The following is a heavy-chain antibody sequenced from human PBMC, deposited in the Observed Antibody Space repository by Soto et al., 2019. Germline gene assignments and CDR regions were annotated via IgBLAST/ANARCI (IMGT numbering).Heavy chain of an antibody. J-gene: IGHJ4*02. CDR3: ARHSNEYRKSLDY. V-gene: IGHV4-59*08. CDR1: GGSVSGYY. Sequence: QLQLQESGPGLVKPSETLSLTCTVSGGSVSGYYWSWIRQPPGKGLEWIAYIHYTGSSNSNPSLESLVTMSVDTSKNQFSLKLSSVTAADTAVYYCARHSNEYRKSLDYWGKGTLVTVSS. D-gene: IGHD1-1*01. CDR2: IHYTGSS.